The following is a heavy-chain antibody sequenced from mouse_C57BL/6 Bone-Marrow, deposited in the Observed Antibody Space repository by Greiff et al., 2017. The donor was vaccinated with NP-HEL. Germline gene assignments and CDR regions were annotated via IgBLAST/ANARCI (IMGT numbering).Heavy chain of an antibody. CDR2: IDPSDSYT. CDR3: ARWLRRWAMDY. V-gene: IGHV1-50*01. D-gene: IGHD2-2*01. Sequence: QVQLQQPGAELVKPGASVKLSCKASGYTFTSYWMQWVKQRPGQGLEWIGEIDPSDSYTNYNQKFKGKATLTVDTSSSTAYMQLSSLTSEDSAVYYCARWLRRWAMDYWGRGTSVTVSS. J-gene: IGHJ4*01. CDR1: GYTFTSYW.